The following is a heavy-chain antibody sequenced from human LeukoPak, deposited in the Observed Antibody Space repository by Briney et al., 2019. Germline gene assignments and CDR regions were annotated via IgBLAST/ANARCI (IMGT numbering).Heavy chain of an antibody. CDR3: AKDRGYGIDV. Sequence: GGSLRLSCAASGFIFSGYVMYWVRQATGKGREGVADIRRDGSYKDYADSVKGRFPISRDNHKYTVSLEMNSLRPEDTAVYYCAKDRGYGIDVWGKGTTVTVSS. V-gene: IGHV3-30*02. CDR2: IRRDGSYK. CDR1: GFIFSGYV. J-gene: IGHJ6*04.